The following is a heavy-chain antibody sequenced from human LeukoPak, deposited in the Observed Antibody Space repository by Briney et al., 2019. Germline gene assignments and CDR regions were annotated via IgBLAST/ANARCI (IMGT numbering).Heavy chain of an antibody. D-gene: IGHD4-11*01. V-gene: IGHV4-34*01. J-gene: IGHJ3*02. Sequence: SETLSLTCAVYGGSFSGYYWSWIRQPPGKGLEWIGEINHSGSTNYNPSLKSRVTISVDTSKNQFSLKLSSVTAADTAVYYCARVTVKRSGAFDIWGQGTMVTVSS. CDR3: ARVTVKRSGAFDI. CDR1: GGSFSGYY. CDR2: INHSGST.